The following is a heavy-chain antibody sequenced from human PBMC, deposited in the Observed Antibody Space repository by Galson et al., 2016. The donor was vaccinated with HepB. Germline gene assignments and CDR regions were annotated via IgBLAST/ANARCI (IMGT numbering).Heavy chain of an antibody. D-gene: IGHD6-19*01. CDR3: ARAEVAGIFFGFDR. CDR1: GYSFTSYW. J-gene: IGHJ5*02. CDR2: IYTHDSDT. V-gene: IGHV5-51*01. Sequence: QSGAEVKKPGESLTISCKTSGYSFTSYWSAWVRQMPGKGLEWLGTIYTHDSDTNYSPSFQGQFTISFDKSISTAYLQWSSLKASDTAMYYCARAEVAGIFFGFDRWGQGTLVTVSS.